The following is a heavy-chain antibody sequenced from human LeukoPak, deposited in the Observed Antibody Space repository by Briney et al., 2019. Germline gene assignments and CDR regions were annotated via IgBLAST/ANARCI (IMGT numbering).Heavy chain of an antibody. D-gene: IGHD5-18*01. CDR3: ARVQSRIQLWLLDY. CDR2: ISAYNGNT. J-gene: IGHJ4*02. Sequence: GASVKVSCKASGYTFTSFGISWVRQAPGQGPEWMGWISAYNGNTNYVQKFQGRVTMTTDTSTNTAYMELRSLTSDDTAVYYCARVQSRIQLWLLDYWGQGTLVTVSS. V-gene: IGHV1-18*01. CDR1: GYTFTSFG.